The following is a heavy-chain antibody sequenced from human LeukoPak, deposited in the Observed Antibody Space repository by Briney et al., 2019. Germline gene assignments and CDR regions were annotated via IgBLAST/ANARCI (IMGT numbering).Heavy chain of an antibody. Sequence: SETLSLTGAVYGGSFSGYYWSWIRQPPGKGLEWIGEINHSGSTNYNPSLKSRVTISVDTSKNQFSLKPSSVTAADTAVYYCARGRRFLERYDYWGQGTLVTVSS. D-gene: IGHD3-3*01. CDR3: ARGRRFLERYDY. V-gene: IGHV4-34*01. J-gene: IGHJ4*02. CDR1: GGSFSGYY. CDR2: INHSGST.